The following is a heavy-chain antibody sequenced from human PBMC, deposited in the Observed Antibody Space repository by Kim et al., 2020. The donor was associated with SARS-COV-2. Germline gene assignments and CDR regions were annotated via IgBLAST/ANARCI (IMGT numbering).Heavy chain of an antibody. CDR3: ARAEGHSSSWYPSLGMDV. V-gene: IGHV4-59*13. J-gene: IGHJ6*02. CDR1: GGSISSYY. D-gene: IGHD6-13*01. Sequence: SETLSLTCTVSGGSISSYYWSWIRQPPGKGLEWIGYIYYSGSTNYNPSLKSRVTISVDTSKNQFSLKLSSVTAADTAVYYCARAEGHSSSWYPSLGMDVWGQGTTVTVSS. CDR2: IYYSGST.